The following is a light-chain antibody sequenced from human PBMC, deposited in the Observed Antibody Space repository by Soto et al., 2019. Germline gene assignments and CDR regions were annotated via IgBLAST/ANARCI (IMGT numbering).Light chain of an antibody. CDR1: QSISSW. CDR3: QQYNSYSWT. V-gene: IGKV1-5*01. J-gene: IGKJ1*01. CDR2: YAS. Sequence: DIQMTQYPSTLSASVGDRVTITCRASQSISSWLAWYQQKPGKAPKLLIYYASSLESGVPSRFSGSGSGTEFTLTNSSLQPDDFATYYCQQYNSYSWTFGQGTKVEIK.